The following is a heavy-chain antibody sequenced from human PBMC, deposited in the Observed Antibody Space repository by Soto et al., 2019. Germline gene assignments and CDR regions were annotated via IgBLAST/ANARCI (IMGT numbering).Heavy chain of an antibody. J-gene: IGHJ3*02. V-gene: IGHV1-18*01. CDR2: ISAYNGNT. CDR3: ARTMIVVVNDAFDI. Sequence: ASVKVSCKASGYTFTSYGISWVRQAPGQGLEWMGWISAYNGNTNYAQRLQGRVTMTTDTSTSTAYMELRSLRSDDTAVYYCARTMIVVVNDAFDIWGQGTMVTVSS. D-gene: IGHD3-22*01. CDR1: GYTFTSYG.